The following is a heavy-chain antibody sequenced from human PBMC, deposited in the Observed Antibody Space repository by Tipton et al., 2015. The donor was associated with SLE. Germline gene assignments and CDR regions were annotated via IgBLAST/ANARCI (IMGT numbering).Heavy chain of an antibody. J-gene: IGHJ1*01. Sequence: QSGPEVKKPGSSVKVSCKASGGTFSSYAISWVRQAPGQGLEWMGGIIPIFGTANYAQKFQGRVTITTDESTSTAYMEPSSLRSEDTAVYYCASGDCSSTSCYRAEYFQHWGQGTLVTVSS. D-gene: IGHD2-2*01. CDR3: ASGDCSSTSCYRAEYFQH. V-gene: IGHV1-69*05. CDR2: IIPIFGTA. CDR1: GGTFSSYA.